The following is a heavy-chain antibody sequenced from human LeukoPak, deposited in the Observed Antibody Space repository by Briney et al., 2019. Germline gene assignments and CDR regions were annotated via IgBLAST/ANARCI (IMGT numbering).Heavy chain of an antibody. D-gene: IGHD3-22*01. CDR3: ARDRGYYDSSGYPYFDY. Sequence: GGSLRLSCAASGFTFSSYTIHWVRQAPGKGLEWLSYISSSSSAIYYAGSVKGRFTISRDNAKNSLYLQMNSLRAEDTAVYYCARDRGYYDSSGYPYFDYWGQGTLVTVSS. CDR2: ISSSSSAI. J-gene: IGHJ4*02. CDR1: GFTFSSYT. V-gene: IGHV3-48*01.